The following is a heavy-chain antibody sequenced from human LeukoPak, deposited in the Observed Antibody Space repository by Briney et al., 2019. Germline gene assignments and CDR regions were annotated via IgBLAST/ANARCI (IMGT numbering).Heavy chain of an antibody. Sequence: GGSLRLFCAASGFTFRSYGMHWARQAPGKGLQCVAFIRYHGSNKYYADSVKGRFTSSRDNSKNTLYLQMNSLRAEDTAVYYCAKPTRGSGSFLIDFWGQGTLVTVSS. J-gene: IGHJ4*02. CDR3: AKPTRGSGSFLIDF. CDR1: GFTFRSYG. D-gene: IGHD1-26*01. CDR2: IRYHGSNK. V-gene: IGHV3-30*02.